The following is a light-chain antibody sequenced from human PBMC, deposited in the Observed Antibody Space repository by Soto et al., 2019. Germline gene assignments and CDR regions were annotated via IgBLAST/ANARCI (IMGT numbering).Light chain of an antibody. Sequence: QSVLTQPASVSGSPGQSITISCTGTSSDVGGYNYVSWYQQHPGKAPKLMIYEVSNRPSGVSNRFSGSKSGNTASLTISGLQAGDEADYYCSSYTRSSTLVVFGGGTKLTVL. J-gene: IGLJ2*01. CDR3: SSYTRSSTLVV. CDR1: SSDVGGYNY. V-gene: IGLV2-14*01. CDR2: EVS.